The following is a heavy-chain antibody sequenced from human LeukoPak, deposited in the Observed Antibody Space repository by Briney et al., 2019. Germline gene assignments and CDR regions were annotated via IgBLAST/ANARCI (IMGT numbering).Heavy chain of an antibody. V-gene: IGHV3-64*01. CDR3: ARGVWAFDY. J-gene: IGHJ4*02. CDR1: GFTFSSNA. D-gene: IGHD7-27*01. Sequence: PGGSLRLSCAASGFTFSSNAMYWVRQAPGKGLEYVSGISSNGGSTYYANSVKGRFTISRDNSKNTLYLQMGSLRAEDMAVYYCARGVWAFDYWGQGTLVTVSS. CDR2: ISSNGGST.